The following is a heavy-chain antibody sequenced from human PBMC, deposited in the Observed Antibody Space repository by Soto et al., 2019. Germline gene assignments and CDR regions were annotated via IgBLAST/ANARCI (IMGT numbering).Heavy chain of an antibody. J-gene: IGHJ4*02. CDR1: GYSISNGDY. Sequence: PSETLSLTCAVSGYSISNGDYWGWIRQAPGKGLEWIGSVYYSGSTHYEPSLRGRIAISVGTLKNQFSLRLTSVTAADTAMYFCARNISTHFDSWGQGIPVTVSS. D-gene: IGHD3-9*01. CDR3: ARNISTHFDS. CDR2: VYYSGST. V-gene: IGHV4-38-2*01.